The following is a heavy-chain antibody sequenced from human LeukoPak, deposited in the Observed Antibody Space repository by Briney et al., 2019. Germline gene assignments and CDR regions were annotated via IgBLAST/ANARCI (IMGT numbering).Heavy chain of an antibody. J-gene: IGHJ4*02. V-gene: IGHV4-39*07. D-gene: IGHD3-10*01. Sequence: SEILSLTCTVSGGSISSSSYYWGWIRQPPGKGLEWIGSIYYSGSTYYNPSLKGRVTISVDTSKNQFSLKLSSVTAADTAVYYCARDEHSREGPFDYWGQGTLVTVSS. CDR3: ARDEHSREGPFDY. CDR2: IYYSGST. CDR1: GGSISSSSYY.